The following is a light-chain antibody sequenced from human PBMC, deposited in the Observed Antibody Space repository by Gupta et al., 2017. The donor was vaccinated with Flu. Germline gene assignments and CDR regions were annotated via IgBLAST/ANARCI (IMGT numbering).Light chain of an antibody. CDR1: SSDVGIYNY. CDR2: DVT. Sequence: QSALTQPPSASGSPGQSVTIPCTGTSSDVGIYNYVSWYQQLPGKAPKLIIYDVTKRPSGVPDRFSGSKPGNTASLTVSGLQAEDEATYYCSSYASSDTFVFGTGTEVTVL. V-gene: IGLV2-8*01. CDR3: SSYASSDTFV. J-gene: IGLJ1*01.